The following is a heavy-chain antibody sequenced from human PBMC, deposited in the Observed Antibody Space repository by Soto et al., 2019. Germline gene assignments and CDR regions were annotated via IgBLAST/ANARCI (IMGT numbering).Heavy chain of an antibody. CDR1: GYSFTSYW. CDR3: AREEYSSTNYYYYGMDV. Sequence: GESLKISCKGSGYSFTSYWISWVRQMPGKGLEWMGRIDPSVSYTNYSPSFQGHVTISADKSISTAYLQGSSLKASDTAMYYCAREEYSSTNYYYYGMDVWGQGTTVTVSS. CDR2: IDPSVSYT. D-gene: IGHD6-6*01. V-gene: IGHV5-10-1*01. J-gene: IGHJ6*02.